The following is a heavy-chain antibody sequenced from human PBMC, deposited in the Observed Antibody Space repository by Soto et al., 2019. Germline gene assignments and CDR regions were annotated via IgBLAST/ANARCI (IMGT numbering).Heavy chain of an antibody. CDR2: TRNKGNDYIK. Sequence: EAQLVGSGGALVQPGGSLRLSCAVSGFTSSDHDMNWVRQAPGKGLEWIGHTRNKGNDYIKNYAASVKGRFTISRDDSKNSLYLQMNSLKIEDTAVYYCVRSGYAHGLDVWGQGTTVTVSS. V-gene: IGHV3-72*01. J-gene: IGHJ6*02. CDR3: VRSGYAHGLDV. CDR1: GFTSSDHD. D-gene: IGHD2-2*01.